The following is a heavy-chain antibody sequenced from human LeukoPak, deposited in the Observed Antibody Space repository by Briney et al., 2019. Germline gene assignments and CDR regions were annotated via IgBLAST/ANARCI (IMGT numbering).Heavy chain of an antibody. Sequence: SETLSLTCTVSGGSLSTNYWSWIRQPAGKGLEWIGRIYSSGATNYNPSLKSRVTMSVDTSKNQFSLKLSSVTAADTAVYYCARCSGNGYDYSWLDPWGQGTLVTVSS. CDR3: ARCSGNGYDYSWLDP. V-gene: IGHV4-4*07. J-gene: IGHJ5*02. CDR1: GGSLSTNY. CDR2: IYSSGAT. D-gene: IGHD5-12*01.